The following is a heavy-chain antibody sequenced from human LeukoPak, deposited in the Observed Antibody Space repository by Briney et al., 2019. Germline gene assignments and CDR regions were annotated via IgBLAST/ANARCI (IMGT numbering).Heavy chain of an antibody. J-gene: IGHJ4*02. CDR1: GFTFSSYW. Sequence: GGSLRLSCAASGFTFSSYWIHWVRQAPGKGLVWVSRIDTDGSNTNYADSVKGRFTISRDNAQNTVYLQMNSLRDDDTAVYYCARERFHGSGAPKYDCWGQGTLVTVSS. CDR3: ARERFHGSGAPKYDC. V-gene: IGHV3-74*01. D-gene: IGHD3-10*01. CDR2: IDTDGSNT.